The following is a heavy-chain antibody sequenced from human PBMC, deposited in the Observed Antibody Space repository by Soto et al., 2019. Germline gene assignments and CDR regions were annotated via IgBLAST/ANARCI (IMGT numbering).Heavy chain of an antibody. CDR3: AREGGRYCSGGSCQVDY. J-gene: IGHJ4*02. CDR1: GGSISSSSYY. CDR2: IYYAGNT. Sequence: SETLSLTCTVSGGSISSSSYYWGWIRQPPGKGLEWIGSIYYAGNTYYTPSLKSRVTISVDTSKNQFSLKLSSVTAADTAVYYCAREGGRYCSGGSCQVDYWGQGTLFTVS. V-gene: IGHV4-39*02. D-gene: IGHD2-15*01.